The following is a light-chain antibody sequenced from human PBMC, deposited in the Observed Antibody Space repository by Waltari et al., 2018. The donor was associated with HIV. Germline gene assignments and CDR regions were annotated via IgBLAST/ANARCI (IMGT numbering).Light chain of an antibody. J-gene: IGKJ2*01. CDR3: MQATSWPHT. Sequence: TQQPLSLSVPLGQPAAVSCRSSQSLAFRDGTSYLFWYHQRPGHPPRRLLYQVSHRDSGIPGRITGSGSDTDFTLRISRVEAEDAGFYFCMQATSWPHTFGQRTELQI. CDR1: QSLAFRDGTSY. V-gene: IGKV2-30*01. CDR2: QVS.